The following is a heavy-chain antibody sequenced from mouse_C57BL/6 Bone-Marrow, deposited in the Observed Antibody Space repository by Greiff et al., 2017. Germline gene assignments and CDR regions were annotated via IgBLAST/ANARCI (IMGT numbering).Heavy chain of an antibody. V-gene: IGHV5-12*01. Sequence: DVQLVESGGGLVQPGGSLKLSCAASGFTFSDYYMYWVRQTPEKRLEWVAYISNGGGSTYYPDTVKGRFTISRDNAKNTLYLQISRLKSEDTAMDYCASPLTTGYYYAMDYWGQGTSVTVSS. CDR2: ISNGGGST. J-gene: IGHJ4*01. CDR1: GFTFSDYY. CDR3: ASPLTTGYYYAMDY. D-gene: IGHD1-1*01.